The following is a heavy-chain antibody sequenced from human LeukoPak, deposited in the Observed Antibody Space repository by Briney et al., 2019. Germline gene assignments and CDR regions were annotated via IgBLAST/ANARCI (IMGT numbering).Heavy chain of an antibody. Sequence: GGSLRLSCAASGFTFSSYVMNWVRQAPGKGLEWVSYISSSGSTIYYADSVKGRFTISRDNAKNSLYLQMNSLRAEDTAVYYCAREGGYSGYDSGYYFDYWGQGTLVTVSS. CDR1: GFTFSSYV. CDR2: ISSSGSTI. V-gene: IGHV3-48*03. CDR3: AREGGYSGYDSGYYFDY. J-gene: IGHJ4*02. D-gene: IGHD5-12*01.